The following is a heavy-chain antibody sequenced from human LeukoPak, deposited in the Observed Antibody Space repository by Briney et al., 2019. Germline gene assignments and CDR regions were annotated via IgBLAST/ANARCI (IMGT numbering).Heavy chain of an antibody. Sequence: GGSLRLSCAASGFTFSSYAMHWVRQAPGKGLEWVAVISYDGSNKYYADSVKGRFTISRDNSKNTLYLQMNSLRAEDTAVYYCARAGGYCSGGSCYKVPNWFDPWGQGTLVTVSS. D-gene: IGHD2-15*01. CDR1: GFTFSSYA. CDR3: ARAGGYCSGGSCYKVPNWFDP. J-gene: IGHJ5*02. V-gene: IGHV3-30*04. CDR2: ISYDGSNK.